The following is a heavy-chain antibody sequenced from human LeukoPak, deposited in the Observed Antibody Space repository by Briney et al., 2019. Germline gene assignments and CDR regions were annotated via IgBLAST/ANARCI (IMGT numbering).Heavy chain of an antibody. V-gene: IGHV4-59*13. D-gene: IGHD5-18*01. CDR2: IYYSGST. J-gene: IGHJ4*02. CDR3: ARGGYSYGYYFDY. CDR1: GGSIRSYY. Sequence: KPSETLSLTCTVSGGSIRSYYGSWLRQPPGKGLEWLGYIYYSGSTNYNPSLKSRVTISVDTSKNQFSLKLSSVTAADTAVYYCARGGYSYGYYFDYWGQGTLVTVSS.